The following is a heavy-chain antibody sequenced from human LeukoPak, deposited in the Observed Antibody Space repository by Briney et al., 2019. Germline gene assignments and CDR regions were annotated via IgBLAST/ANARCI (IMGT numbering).Heavy chain of an antibody. CDR3: ARDKSDDSSGLLY. V-gene: IGHV3-53*01. CDR1: GFTVSSNY. J-gene: IGHJ4*02. D-gene: IGHD3-22*01. CDR2: IYSGGST. Sequence: PGGSLRLSCAASGFTVSSNYMGWVRQAPGKGLEWVSVIYSGGSTYYADSVKGRFTISRDNSKNTLYLQMNSLRAEDTAVYYCARDKSDDSSGLLYWGQGTLVTVSS.